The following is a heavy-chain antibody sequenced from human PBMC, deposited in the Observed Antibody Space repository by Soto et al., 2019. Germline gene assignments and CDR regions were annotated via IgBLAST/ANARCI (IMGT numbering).Heavy chain of an antibody. V-gene: IGHV3-74*01. Sequence: GGSLRLSCAASGFSFSNYWMHWVRQAPGKGLVWVSRIKSDGSSTTYADSVKGRFTISRDNSRNKLYLQMNNLRAEDTAVYYCAKKVVPVTGSDWFDTWGQGTLVTVSS. J-gene: IGHJ5*02. CDR3: AKKVVPVTGSDWFDT. CDR1: GFSFSNYW. D-gene: IGHD4-4*01. CDR2: IKSDGSST.